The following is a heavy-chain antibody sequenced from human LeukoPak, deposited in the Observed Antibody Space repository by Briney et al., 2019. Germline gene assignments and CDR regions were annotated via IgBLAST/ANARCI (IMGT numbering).Heavy chain of an antibody. J-gene: IGHJ3*02. CDR2: INPYNINT. CDR1: GYTFTVYY. D-gene: IGHD1-14*01. V-gene: IGHV1-2*02. CDR3: AREDRNAFDI. Sequence: ASVTVSFTASGYTFTVYYMHWVRQAPGQGLEWMGWINPYNINTLYSARFQGRVIMTRDTSTSTVYMELRGLRSDDTAVYFCAREDRNAFDIWGQGTMITVSS.